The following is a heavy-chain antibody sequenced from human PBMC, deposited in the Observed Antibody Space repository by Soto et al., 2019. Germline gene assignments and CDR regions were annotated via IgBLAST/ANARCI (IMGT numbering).Heavy chain of an antibody. D-gene: IGHD1-26*01. CDR2: IIPIFGTA. V-gene: IGHV1-69*05. Sequence: SVKVSCKASGGTFSSYAISWVRQAPGQGLEWMGGIIPIFGTANYAQKFQGRVTMTRDTSISTAYMELSRLRTDDSAVYYCARGWELIHFYFDSWGQGTLVTVSS. CDR1: GGTFSSYA. J-gene: IGHJ4*02. CDR3: ARGWELIHFYFDS.